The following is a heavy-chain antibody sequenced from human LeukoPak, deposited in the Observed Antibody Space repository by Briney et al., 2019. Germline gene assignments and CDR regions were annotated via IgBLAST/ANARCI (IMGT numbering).Heavy chain of an antibody. CDR1: GFTFSSYS. D-gene: IGHD4-17*01. Sequence: GGSLRLSCAASGFTFSSYSMNWVRQAPGKGLEWVSSISSSRSYIYYADSVKGRFTISRDNANNSLYLQMNSLGAEDTPVYYCARGSYGDYAYYDGMDVWGQGTTVTVSS. J-gene: IGHJ6*02. V-gene: IGHV3-21*01. CDR2: ISSSRSYI. CDR3: ARGSYGDYAYYDGMDV.